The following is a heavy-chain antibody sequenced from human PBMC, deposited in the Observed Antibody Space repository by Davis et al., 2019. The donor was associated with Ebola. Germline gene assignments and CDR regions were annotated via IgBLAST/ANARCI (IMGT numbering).Heavy chain of an antibody. J-gene: IGHJ6*02. CDR3: ARGSRNMDV. Sequence: PGGSLRLSCEASGFKFNNYWMSWVRQVPGKGLEWVANINQHGSSDYYVASVKGRFRISKDNSNNSLYLQMNNLRAEDTAVYYCARGSRNMDVWGQGTTVTVSS. CDR2: INQHGSSD. V-gene: IGHV3-7*03. CDR1: GFKFNNYW.